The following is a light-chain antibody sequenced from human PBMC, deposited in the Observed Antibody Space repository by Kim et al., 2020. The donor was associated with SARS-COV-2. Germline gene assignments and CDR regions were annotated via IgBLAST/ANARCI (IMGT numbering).Light chain of an antibody. CDR2: VAS. CDR1: QSVSSN. V-gene: IGKV3-15*01. Sequence: EIVMTQSPATLSVSPGERATLSCRASQSVSSNLAWYQQKPGQAPRLLIYVASTRATGIPARFSGSGSGTEFTLTISSLQSEDFAVYYCQQYSNWPFTFGQGTKLEIK. J-gene: IGKJ2*01. CDR3: QQYSNWPFT.